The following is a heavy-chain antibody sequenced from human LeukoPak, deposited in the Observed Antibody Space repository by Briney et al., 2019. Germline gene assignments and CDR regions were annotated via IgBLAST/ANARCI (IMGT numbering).Heavy chain of an antibody. CDR3: ARRDQLQAFDI. J-gene: IGHJ3*02. Sequence: GGSLRLSCAASGFTFSDYYMSWIRQAPGKGLEWVSYITNIDNTIKYADSVKGRFTISRNNAKNSLDLQMNSLRVDDTAVYYCARRDQLQAFDIWGQGTMVTVSS. V-gene: IGHV3-11*04. CDR1: GFTFSDYY. D-gene: IGHD2-2*01. CDR2: ITNIDNTI.